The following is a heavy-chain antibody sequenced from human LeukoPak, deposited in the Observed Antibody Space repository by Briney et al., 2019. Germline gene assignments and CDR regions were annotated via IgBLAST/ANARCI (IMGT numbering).Heavy chain of an antibody. CDR1: GGSFSGYY. D-gene: IGHD6-6*01. CDR2: INHSGST. V-gene: IGHV4-34*01. J-gene: IGHJ4*02. Sequence: PSETLSPTCAVYGGSFSGYYWSWIRQPPGKGLEWIGEINHSGSTNYNPSLKSRVTISVDTSKNQFSLKLSSVTAADTAVYYCATEYSSSQGLDYWGQGTLVTVSS. CDR3: ATEYSSSQGLDY.